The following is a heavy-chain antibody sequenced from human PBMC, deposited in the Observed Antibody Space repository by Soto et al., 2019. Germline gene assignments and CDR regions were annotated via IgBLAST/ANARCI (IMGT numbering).Heavy chain of an antibody. J-gene: IGHJ4*02. D-gene: IGHD5-12*01. Sequence: SLRLSCAASVFTFSTYAMIWVRQAPGKGLKWVSSISRSGDSTYYADSVKGRFTISRDKSKNTLYLQMSSLRAEDTAIYYCAKDSFINLRGYDSYWGQGTLVTVSS. CDR1: VFTFSTYA. CDR2: ISRSGDST. V-gene: IGHV3-23*01. CDR3: AKDSFINLRGYDSY.